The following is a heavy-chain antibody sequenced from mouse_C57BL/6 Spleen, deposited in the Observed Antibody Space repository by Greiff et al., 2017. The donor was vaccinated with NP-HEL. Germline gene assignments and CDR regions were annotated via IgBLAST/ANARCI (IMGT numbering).Heavy chain of an antibody. CDR2: IWTGGGA. CDR3: ARNSLYYYGSEYVEV. CDR1: GFSLTSYA. V-gene: IGHV2-9-1*01. Sequence: VQVVESGPGLVAPSQSLSITCTVSGFSLTSYAISWVRQPPGKGLEWLGVIWTGGGANNNSALNSRLSISKDNSKSQVFLKRNSLQTDDTARYYCARNSLYYYGSEYVEVRGTGTTVTVAT. D-gene: IGHD1-1*01. J-gene: IGHJ1*03.